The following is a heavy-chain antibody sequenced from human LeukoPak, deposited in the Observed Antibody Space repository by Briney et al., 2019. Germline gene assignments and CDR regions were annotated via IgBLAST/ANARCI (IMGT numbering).Heavy chain of an antibody. CDR2: IDTDGSSP. D-gene: IGHD2-8*02. Sequence: GGSLRLSCAASGFTFGSYWMHWVRQAPGKGLVWVSRIDTDGSSPNYADSVKGRFTISRDNVKNTLYLQMNSLRAEDTAVYYCARGLLGIDYWGQGTLVTVSS. V-gene: IGHV3-74*01. J-gene: IGHJ4*02. CDR3: ARGLLGIDY. CDR1: GFTFGSYW.